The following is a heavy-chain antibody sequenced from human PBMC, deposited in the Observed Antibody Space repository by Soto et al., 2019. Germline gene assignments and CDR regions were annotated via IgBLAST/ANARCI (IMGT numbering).Heavy chain of an antibody. CDR2: IYPSGNT. J-gene: IGHJ4*02. CDR1: GGSINIINW. V-gene: IGHV4-4*02. D-gene: IGHD1-26*01. Sequence: QVQLQESGPGLVKPSGTLSLTCAVSGGSINIINWWTWVRQPPGKGLEWIGEIYPSGNTNYNPSLKSRVTISVDKSKNQFSLKLSSVTAADTAVYYCAAGPSPVIVPTFWGQGTLVTVSS. CDR3: AAGPSPVIVPTF.